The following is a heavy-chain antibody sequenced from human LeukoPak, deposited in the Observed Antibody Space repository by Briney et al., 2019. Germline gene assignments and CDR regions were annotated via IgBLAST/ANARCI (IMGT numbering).Heavy chain of an antibody. J-gene: IGHJ6*03. CDR3: ATETTFDYGGNSGYYYYYMDV. CDR1: GGTFSSYA. Sequence: ASVKVSCKASGGTFSSYAISWVRQAPGQGLEWMGGIIPIFGTANYAQKFQGRVTITADESTSTVYMELSSLRSEDTAVYYCATETTFDYGGNSGYYYYYMDVWGKGTTVTVSS. V-gene: IGHV1-69*13. CDR2: IIPIFGTA. D-gene: IGHD4-23*01.